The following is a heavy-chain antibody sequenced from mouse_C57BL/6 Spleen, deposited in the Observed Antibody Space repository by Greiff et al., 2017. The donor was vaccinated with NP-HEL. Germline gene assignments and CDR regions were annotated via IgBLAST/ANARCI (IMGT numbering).Heavy chain of an antibody. J-gene: IGHJ4*01. CDR1: GYSFNDYN. D-gene: IGHD3-2*02. V-gene: IGHV1-39*01. Sequence: VQLQQSGPELVKPGASVKISCKASGYSFNDYNMNWVKQSNGKSLEWIGVLNPKYGTTSYNQKFKGKATLTVDQSSSTAYMQLNSLTSKTSAVYSCAESSGSAGTYAMDYRGQRNSVTVSP. CDR3: AESSGSAGTYAMDY. CDR2: LNPKYGTT.